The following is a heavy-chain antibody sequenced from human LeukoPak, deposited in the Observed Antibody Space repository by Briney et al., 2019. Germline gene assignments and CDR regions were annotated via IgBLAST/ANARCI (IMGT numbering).Heavy chain of an antibody. Sequence: SETLSLTCTVSRGSISGYFRSWIRQSPGKGLEWIGFIYYTGSTNYNPSLKSRVTISVDTSKDQFSLNLRSATAADTAVYYCARHDERGDSYGFFEYWGQGTPVTVSS. D-gene: IGHD5-18*01. CDR1: RGSISGYF. J-gene: IGHJ4*02. CDR3: ARHDERGDSYGFFEY. CDR2: IYYTGST. V-gene: IGHV4-59*08.